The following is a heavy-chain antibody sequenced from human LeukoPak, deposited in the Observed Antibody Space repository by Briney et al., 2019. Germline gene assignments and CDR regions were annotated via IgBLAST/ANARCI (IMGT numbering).Heavy chain of an antibody. J-gene: IGHJ4*02. CDR3: ARDIREYQLLSLVYFDY. D-gene: IGHD2-2*01. Sequence: GASVKVSCKASGYTFTSYGISWVRQAPGQGLEWMGWISAYNGNTNYAQKLQGRVTMTTDTSTGTAYMELRSLRSDDTAVYYCARDIREYQLLSLVYFDYWGQGTLVTVSS. CDR1: GYTFTSYG. CDR2: ISAYNGNT. V-gene: IGHV1-18*01.